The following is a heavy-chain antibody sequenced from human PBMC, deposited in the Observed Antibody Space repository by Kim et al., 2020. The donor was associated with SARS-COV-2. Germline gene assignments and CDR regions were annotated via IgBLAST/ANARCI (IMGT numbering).Heavy chain of an antibody. Sequence: GGSLRLSCAASGFTVSSNYMSWVRQAPGKGLEWVSVIYSGGSTYYADSVKGRFTISRDNSKNTLYLQMNSLRAEDTAVYYCAREGQSPRTLRYWGQGTLVTVSS. CDR3: AREGQSPRTLRY. CDR1: GFTVSSNY. J-gene: IGHJ4*02. CDR2: IYSGGST. V-gene: IGHV3-53*01.